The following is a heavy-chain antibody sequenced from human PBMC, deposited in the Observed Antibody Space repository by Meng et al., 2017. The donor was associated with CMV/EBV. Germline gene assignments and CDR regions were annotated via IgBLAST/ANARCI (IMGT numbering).Heavy chain of an antibody. Sequence: SVKVSCKAFAYTFTGYYLHWVRQAPGQGLEWMGWINANSGGTNYAQKFQGRVTMTRDTAIGTAYMSLSRLRSDDTAVYYCARGSYYYDSSGPFDPWGQGTLVTVSS. CDR3: ARGSYYYDSSGPFDP. CDR1: AYTFTGYY. V-gene: IGHV1-2*02. CDR2: INANSGGT. J-gene: IGHJ5*02. D-gene: IGHD3-22*01.